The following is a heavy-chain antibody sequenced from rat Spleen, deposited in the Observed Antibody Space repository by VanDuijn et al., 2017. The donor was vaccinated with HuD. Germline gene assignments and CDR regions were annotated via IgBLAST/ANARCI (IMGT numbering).Heavy chain of an antibody. J-gene: IGHJ2*01. CDR1: GFTSSDYY. D-gene: IGHD1-7*01. CDR3: ARGHTMGMDYFDY. V-gene: IGHV5-7*01. CDR2: ISNDDSNT. Sequence: EVQLVGSDGGLVQPGRSLKLSCAASGFTSSDYYMAWVRQAPTKGLEWVATISNDDSNTYYRDSVKGRFTISRDNAKITLYLQMNSLRSEDTATYYCARGHTMGMDYFDYWGQGVMVTVSS.